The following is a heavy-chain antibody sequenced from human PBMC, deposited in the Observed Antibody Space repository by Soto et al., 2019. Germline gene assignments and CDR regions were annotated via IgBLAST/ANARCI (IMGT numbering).Heavy chain of an antibody. J-gene: IGHJ4*02. D-gene: IGHD3-22*01. Sequence: GESLKISCKGSGYSFTSYWIGWVRQMPGKGLEWMGIIYPGDSDTRYSPSFQGQVTISADKSISTAYLQWSSLKASDTAMYYCARSMPDQYYYDSSGSPTYFDYWGQGTLVTVSS. CDR2: IYPGDSDT. V-gene: IGHV5-51*01. CDR1: GYSFTSYW. CDR3: ARSMPDQYYYDSSGSPTYFDY.